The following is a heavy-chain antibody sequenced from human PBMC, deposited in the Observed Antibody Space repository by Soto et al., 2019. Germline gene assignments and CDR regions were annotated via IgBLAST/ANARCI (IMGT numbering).Heavy chain of an antibody. Sequence: SETLSLTCTVSGGSISSSSYYWGWIRQPPGKGLEWIGSIYYSGSTYYNPSLKSRVTISVDTSKNQFSLKLSSVTAADTAVDYCARPFTVTSCDYWGQGTLVTVSS. V-gene: IGHV4-39*01. CDR2: IYYSGST. J-gene: IGHJ4*02. D-gene: IGHD4-4*01. CDR3: ARPFTVTSCDY. CDR1: GGSISSSSYY.